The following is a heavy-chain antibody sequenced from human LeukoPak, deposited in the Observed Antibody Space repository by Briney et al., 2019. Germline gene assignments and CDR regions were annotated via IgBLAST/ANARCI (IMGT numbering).Heavy chain of an antibody. Sequence: PGGSLRLSGAASGFTFDNYGMHWVRQAPGKGLEWVAIISYDGSDKYYADSVKGRFTISRDNSKNTLYLQMNSLRAEDTAVYYCAKVRVVFNWNYAYYFDSWGQGTLVTVSS. CDR3: AKVRVVFNWNYAYYFDS. V-gene: IGHV3-30*18. D-gene: IGHD1-7*01. J-gene: IGHJ4*02. CDR1: GFTFDNYG. CDR2: ISYDGSDK.